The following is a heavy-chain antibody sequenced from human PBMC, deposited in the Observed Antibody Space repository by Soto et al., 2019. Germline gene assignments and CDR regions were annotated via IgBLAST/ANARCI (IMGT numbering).Heavy chain of an antibody. CDR1: GGSISSSSYY. D-gene: IGHD1-26*01. Sequence: SETLSLTCTVSGGSISSSSYYWGWIRQPPGKGLEWIGSIYYSGSTYYNPSLKSRVTISVDTSKNQFSLKLSSVTAADTAVYYCARHIPHFVGATSSYYFDYWGQGTLVTVS. J-gene: IGHJ4*02. CDR2: IYYSGST. CDR3: ARHIPHFVGATSSYYFDY. V-gene: IGHV4-39*01.